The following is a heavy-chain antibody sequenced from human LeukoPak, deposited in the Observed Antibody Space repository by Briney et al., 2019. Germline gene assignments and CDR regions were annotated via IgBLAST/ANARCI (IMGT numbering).Heavy chain of an antibody. CDR1: GGSFSSYY. CDR2: IYTSGST. Sequence: SETLSLTCTVSGGSFSSYYWSWIRQPAGKGLEWIGRIYTSGSTNYNPSLKSRVTMSVDTSKNQFSLKLTSVTAADTAVCYCASYFRADFDFWGQGTLVTVSS. V-gene: IGHV4-4*07. D-gene: IGHD2/OR15-2a*01. J-gene: IGHJ4*02. CDR3: ASYFRADFDF.